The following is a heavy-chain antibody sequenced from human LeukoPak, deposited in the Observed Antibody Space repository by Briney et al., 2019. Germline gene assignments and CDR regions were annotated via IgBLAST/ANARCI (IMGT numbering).Heavy chain of an antibody. CDR3: AKEAGSGWYYFDY. CDR1: GFTFSDYY. CDR2: ISSSGSTI. Sequence: PGGSLRLSCAASGFTFSDYYMSWIRQAPGKGLEWVSYISSSGSTIYYADSVKGRFTISRDNAKNSLYLQMNSLRAEDTAVYYCAKEAGSGWYYFDYWGQGTLVTVSS. V-gene: IGHV3-11*04. D-gene: IGHD6-19*01. J-gene: IGHJ4*02.